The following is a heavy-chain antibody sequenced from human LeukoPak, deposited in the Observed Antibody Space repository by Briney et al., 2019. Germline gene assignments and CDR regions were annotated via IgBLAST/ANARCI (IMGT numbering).Heavy chain of an antibody. V-gene: IGHV3-30*04. Sequence: GGSLRLSCAASGFTFNFFSMYWVRQSPGKGLEWVAVISYDATNEYYADSVKGRFTISRDNAKNSLYLQMNSLRVEDTAVYYCARGGYSFDYLGQGTLVTVSS. D-gene: IGHD5-12*01. CDR3: ARGGYSFDY. CDR1: GFTFNFFS. J-gene: IGHJ4*02. CDR2: ISYDATNE.